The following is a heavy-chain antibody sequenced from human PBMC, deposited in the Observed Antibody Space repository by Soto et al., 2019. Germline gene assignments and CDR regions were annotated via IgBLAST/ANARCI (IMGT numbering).Heavy chain of an antibody. Sequence: GGSLRLSGAACGFTFSIYSMNWVRHAPGKGLEWVSSISSSSSYIYYAASVKGRFTISRDNAKNSLYLQMNSLRAEDTAVYYCARSFPHYGDYAGVDYWGQGTLVTVSS. CDR2: ISSSSSYI. CDR3: ARSFPHYGDYAGVDY. CDR1: GFTFSIYS. J-gene: IGHJ4*02. D-gene: IGHD4-17*01. V-gene: IGHV3-21*01.